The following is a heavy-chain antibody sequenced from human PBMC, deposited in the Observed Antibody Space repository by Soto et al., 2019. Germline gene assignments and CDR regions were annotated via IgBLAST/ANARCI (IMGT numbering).Heavy chain of an antibody. CDR1: GFTFSGYS. D-gene: IGHD2-2*01. Sequence: PGGSLRLSCAASGFTFSGYSMNWVRQAPGKGLEWVSYIASTSWNIYYADTVKGRFTISRDNAKNSLYLQMNGLRDEDTAVYYCARGPSAAAPLSDWYFDLWGRGTLVTVSS. V-gene: IGHV3-48*02. J-gene: IGHJ2*01. CDR2: IASTSWNI. CDR3: ARGPSAAAPLSDWYFDL.